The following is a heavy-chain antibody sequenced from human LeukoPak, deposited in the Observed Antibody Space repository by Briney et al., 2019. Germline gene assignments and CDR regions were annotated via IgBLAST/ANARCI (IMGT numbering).Heavy chain of an antibody. CDR1: GGSISSDY. J-gene: IGHJ4*02. CDR3: ARGLNLYNWNYFAGV. D-gene: IGHD1-7*01. CDR2: IYYSGST. Sequence: SETLSLTCTVSGGSISSDYWSWIRQPPGKGLEGIAYIYYSGSTNYNPSLKSRVTISIDTSKNQFSLKLTSVTAADTAVYYCARGLNLYNWNYFAGVWGQGTLVTVSS. V-gene: IGHV4-59*01.